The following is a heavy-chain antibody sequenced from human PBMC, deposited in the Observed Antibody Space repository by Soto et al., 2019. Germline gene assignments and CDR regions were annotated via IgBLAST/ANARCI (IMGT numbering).Heavy chain of an antibody. V-gene: IGHV3-21*01. Sequence: PGGSLRLSCAASGFTFSSYAMSWVRQAPGKGLEWVSSISSSSSYIYYADSVKGRFTISRDNAKNSLYLQMNSLRAEDTAVYYCARGYVDIVTSTAADSRNWFDPWGQGTLVTVSS. D-gene: IGHD5-12*01. CDR2: ISSSSSYI. CDR3: ARGYVDIVTSTAADSRNWFDP. CDR1: GFTFSSYA. J-gene: IGHJ5*02.